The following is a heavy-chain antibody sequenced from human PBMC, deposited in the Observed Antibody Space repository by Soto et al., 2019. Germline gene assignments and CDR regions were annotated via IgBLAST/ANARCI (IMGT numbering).Heavy chain of an antibody. J-gene: IGHJ5*02. CDR2: IIPIFDTP. D-gene: IGHD2-2*02. CDR3: ARGRYCATTTCYTWTWFDP. Sequence: SVKVSCKASGYTFTSYVISWVLQAPGQGLEWMGWIIPIFDTPTYAQKFQGRVTFTADKSTGTAYMELSGLRSEDTGVYYCARGRYCATTTCYTWTWFDPWGQGTPVTVSS. V-gene: IGHV1-69*06. CDR1: GYTFTSYV.